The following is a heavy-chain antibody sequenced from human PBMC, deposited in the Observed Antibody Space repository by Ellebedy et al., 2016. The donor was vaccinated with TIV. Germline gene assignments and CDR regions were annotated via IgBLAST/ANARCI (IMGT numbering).Heavy chain of an antibody. CDR3: AMHFSRAFNP. CDR1: GASITSPNSF. V-gene: IGHV4-39*01. Sequence: SETLSLXXTVSGASITSPNSFWGWIRQPPGMGLEWVGSIYNSGSTSYNPSLESRVTISLDTSKNQFSLKLASVTAADTAVYYCAMHFSRAFNPWGQGTLVTVSS. CDR2: IYNSGST. J-gene: IGHJ5*02.